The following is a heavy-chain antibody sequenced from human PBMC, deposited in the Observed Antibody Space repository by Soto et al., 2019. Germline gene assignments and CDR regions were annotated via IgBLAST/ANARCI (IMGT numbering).Heavy chain of an antibody. CDR1: GFTFSNAW. CDR3: ATGVVRELLAFDI. CDR2: IKSKTDGGTT. D-gene: IGHD1-26*01. J-gene: IGHJ3*02. Sequence: GGSLRLSCAASGFTFSNAWMSWVRQAPGKGLEWVGRIKSKTDGGTTDYAAPVKGRFTISRDDSKNTLYLQMNSLKTEDTAVYYCATGVVRELLAFDIWGQGTMVTVSS. V-gene: IGHV3-15*01.